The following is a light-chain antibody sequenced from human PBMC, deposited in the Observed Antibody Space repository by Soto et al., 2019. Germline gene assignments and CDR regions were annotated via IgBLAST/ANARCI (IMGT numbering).Light chain of an antibody. Sequence: QSVLTQPPSVSGAPGQWVTISCTGSASNLGSVYDVHWYQHLPGRAPKLLIYGDANRPSGVPDRFSGSKSGTSASLAISGLQAEDEGDYYCQSYDSSLRATVFGGGTQLTGL. J-gene: IGLJ7*01. CDR2: GDA. CDR3: QSYDSSLRATV. V-gene: IGLV1-40*01. CDR1: ASNLGSVYD.